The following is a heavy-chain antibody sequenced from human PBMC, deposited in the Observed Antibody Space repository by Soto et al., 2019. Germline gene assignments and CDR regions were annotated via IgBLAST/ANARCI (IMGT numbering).Heavy chain of an antibody. CDR1: GGSISSSNW. D-gene: IGHD2-2*01. J-gene: IGHJ4*02. Sequence: QVQLQESGPGLVKPSGTLSLTCDVSGGSISSSNWWTWVRQPPGKGLEWIGEIYHSGCTNYNPSLQSRVIISVDKSKNQFSLNLSSVTAADTAVYYCARGIYCTNTRCHFDYWGQGTLVTVSS. CDR3: ARGIYCTNTRCHFDY. CDR2: IYHSGCT. V-gene: IGHV4-4*02.